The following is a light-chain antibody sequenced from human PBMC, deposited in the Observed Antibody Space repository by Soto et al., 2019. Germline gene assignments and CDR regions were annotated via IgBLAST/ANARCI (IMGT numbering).Light chain of an antibody. CDR3: QQYNKWPLT. J-gene: IGKJ1*01. CDR2: GAS. V-gene: IGKV3-15*01. Sequence: EVVMTQSPATLSVSRGDGAALSCRASQGCCSNLAWYQQEPCQAPRLPGYGASTRATGVPARFSGSGSGTEFTLTISSLGSEDFAVYYCQQYNKWPLTVGQGTKV. CDR1: QGCCSN.